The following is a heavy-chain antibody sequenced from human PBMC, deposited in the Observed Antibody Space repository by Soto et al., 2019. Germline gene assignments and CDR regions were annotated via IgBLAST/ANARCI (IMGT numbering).Heavy chain of an antibody. CDR2: IIPIFGTA. V-gene: IGHV1-69*13. J-gene: IGHJ3*02. CDR1: GGTFSSYA. Sequence: ASVKVSCKASGGTFSSYAISWVRQAPGQGLEWMGGIIPIFGTANYAQKFQGRVTITADESTSTAYMELSSLRSEDTAVYYCARDCSGGSCLLVRWGDAFDIWGQGTMVTVSS. CDR3: ARDCSGGSCLLVRWGDAFDI. D-gene: IGHD2-15*01.